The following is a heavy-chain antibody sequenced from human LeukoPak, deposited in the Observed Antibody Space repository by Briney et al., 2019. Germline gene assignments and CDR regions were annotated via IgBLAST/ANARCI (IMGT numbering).Heavy chain of an antibody. CDR2: ISSSGSTI. CDR1: GFTFSDYY. D-gene: IGHD5-18*01. V-gene: IGHV3-11*01. J-gene: IGHJ6*02. CDR3: ARDGSDTAMVSYYYGMDV. Sequence: GGSLRLSCAASGFTFSDYYMSWIRQAPGKGLGWVSYISSSGSTIYYADSVKGRFTISRDNAKNSLYLQMNSLRAEDTAVYYCARDGSDTAMVSYYYGMDVWGQGTTVTVSS.